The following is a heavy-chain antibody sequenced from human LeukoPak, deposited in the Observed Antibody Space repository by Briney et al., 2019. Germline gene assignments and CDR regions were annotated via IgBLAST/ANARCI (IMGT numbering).Heavy chain of an antibody. Sequence: GGSLRLSCAASGFTFSNYAMSWVRQAPGKGLEWVSAISGSGGSTYYADSVKGRFTISRDNSKNTLYLQMNSLRAEDTAVYYCAKDGYDILTGYYIDYWGQGTLVTVSS. J-gene: IGHJ4*02. D-gene: IGHD3-9*01. V-gene: IGHV3-23*01. CDR2: ISGSGGST. CDR3: AKDGYDILTGYYIDY. CDR1: GFTFSNYA.